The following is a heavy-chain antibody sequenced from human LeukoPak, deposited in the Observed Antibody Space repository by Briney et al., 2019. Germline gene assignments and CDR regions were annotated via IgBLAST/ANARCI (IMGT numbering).Heavy chain of an antibody. Sequence: ASVKVSCKASGYTFTSYGISWVRQAPGQGLEWMGWISAYNGNTNYAQKLQGRVTMTTDTSTSTAYMELRSLRSDDTAVYYCAREGEAYGSGSQGPLGAFDIWGQGTMVTVSS. D-gene: IGHD3-10*01. V-gene: IGHV1-18*01. CDR3: AREGEAYGSGSQGPLGAFDI. CDR1: GYTFTSYG. J-gene: IGHJ3*02. CDR2: ISAYNGNT.